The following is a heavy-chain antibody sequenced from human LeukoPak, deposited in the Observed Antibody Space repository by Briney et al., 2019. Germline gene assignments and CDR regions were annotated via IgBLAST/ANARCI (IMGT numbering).Heavy chain of an antibody. CDR1: GFTFSSNA. Sequence: GRPLRLSCAASGFTFSSNAMHWVRQAPGKGLEWVAFISYDAAVKYYADSVRGRFTVSRDNSKNTLSLQMNSLRPEDTAVYYCARDFSTWYSIDYWGRGTLVIVSS. J-gene: IGHJ4*02. V-gene: IGHV3-30-3*01. CDR3: ARDFSTWYSIDY. D-gene: IGHD2-15*01. CDR2: ISYDAAVK.